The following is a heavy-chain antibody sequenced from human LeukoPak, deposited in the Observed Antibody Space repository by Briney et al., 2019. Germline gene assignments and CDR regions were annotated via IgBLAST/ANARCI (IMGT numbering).Heavy chain of an antibody. V-gene: IGHV4-38-2*01. CDR1: SYSISTGSY. Sequence: SETLSLTCAVSSYSISTGSYWGWIRHSPGKGLDWVGSIFHSGNSYYNPSLKSRLTMSVDTSKNQFSLKLTSVAAADTALYHCARVTYVDDMLYQYFDYWGQGILVTVSS. CDR2: IFHSGNS. D-gene: IGHD4-17*01. CDR3: ARVTYVDDMLYQYFDY. J-gene: IGHJ4*02.